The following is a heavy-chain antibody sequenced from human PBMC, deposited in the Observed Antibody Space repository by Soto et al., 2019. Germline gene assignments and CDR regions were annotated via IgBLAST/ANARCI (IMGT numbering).Heavy chain of an antibody. Sequence: GGSLRLSCAASGFTFSSYSMNWVRQAPGKGLEWVSSISSSSSYIYYADSVKGRFTISRDNAKNSLYLQMNSLRAEDTAVYYCASWTDYYDSSGYGFDYWGQGTLVTVSS. D-gene: IGHD3-22*01. J-gene: IGHJ4*02. V-gene: IGHV3-21*01. CDR2: ISSSSSYI. CDR1: GFTFSSYS. CDR3: ASWTDYYDSSGYGFDY.